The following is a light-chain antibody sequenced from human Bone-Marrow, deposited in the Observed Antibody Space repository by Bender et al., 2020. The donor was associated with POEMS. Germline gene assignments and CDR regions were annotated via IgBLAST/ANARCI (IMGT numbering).Light chain of an antibody. J-gene: IGLJ3*02. Sequence: QSALTQPPSASGSPGQSVTISCTGTSSDVGSYKYVSWYQQHPGKAPKLIIYEVNKRPSGVPDRFSGSKSGNTASLTISELQTDDEADYYCCSYAGNYAWVFGGGTELTVL. CDR3: CSYAGNYAWV. CDR1: SSDVGSYKY. V-gene: IGLV2-8*01. CDR2: EVN.